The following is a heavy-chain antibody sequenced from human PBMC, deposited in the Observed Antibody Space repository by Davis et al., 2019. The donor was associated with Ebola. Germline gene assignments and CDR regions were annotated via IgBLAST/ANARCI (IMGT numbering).Heavy chain of an antibody. CDR2: ISSGGRT. CDR3: AKDTSNIWFDV. V-gene: IGHV3-53*01. CDR1: GFTVSSNY. Sequence: GGSLRLSCAASGFTVSSNYMNWVRQAPGKGLEWVSVISSGGRTYYADSVKGRFTVSRDNSRNTLYLQMNGLRVEDTAIYYCAKDTSNIWFDVWGQGTMVTVSS. J-gene: IGHJ3*01. D-gene: IGHD1-26*01.